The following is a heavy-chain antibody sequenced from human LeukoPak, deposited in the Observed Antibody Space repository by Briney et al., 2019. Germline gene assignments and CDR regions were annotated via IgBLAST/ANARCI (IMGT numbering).Heavy chain of an antibody. CDR2: IHYTGNT. CDR1: GGSISSYY. D-gene: IGHD3-10*01. CDR3: TRSDGYGLVGI. Sequence: SETLSLTCTVSGGSISSYYWSRIRQPPGKGLEWIGYIHYTGNTDYNPSLTSRVTMSVDTSKNQFSLMLTSVTAADTAVYYCTRSDGYGLVGIWGQGTMVTVSS. J-gene: IGHJ3*01. V-gene: IGHV4-59*01.